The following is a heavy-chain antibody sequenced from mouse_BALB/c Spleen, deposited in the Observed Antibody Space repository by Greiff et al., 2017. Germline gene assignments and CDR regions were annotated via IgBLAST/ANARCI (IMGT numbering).Heavy chain of an antibody. V-gene: IGHV5-4*02. J-gene: IGHJ4*01. D-gene: IGHD3-3*01. CDR3: ARGGTDYAMDY. Sequence: EVHLVESGGGLVKPGGSLKLSCAASGFTFSDYYMYWVRQTPEKRLEWVATISDGGSYTYYPDSVKGRFTISRDNAKNNLYLQMSSLKSEDTAMYYCARGGTDYAMDYWGQGTSVTVSS. CDR1: GFTFSDYY. CDR2: ISDGGSYT.